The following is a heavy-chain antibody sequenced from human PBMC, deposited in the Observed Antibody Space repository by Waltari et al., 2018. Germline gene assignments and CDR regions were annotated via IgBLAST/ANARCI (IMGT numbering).Heavy chain of an antibody. Sequence: DVQLVESGGGLVKPGGSLRLSCAGSGFTFRYACMTWVRQGPGKGMEWGGRNKSKSDGGTTDYSAPVKGRFIISRDDSENTLYLQMNNVETEDTAVYYCSSDRVGQYNWNDSDFDYWGQGTLVTVSS. V-gene: IGHV3-15*01. D-gene: IGHD1-20*01. J-gene: IGHJ4*02. CDR3: SSDRVGQYNWNDSDFDY. CDR1: GFTFRYAC. CDR2: NKSKSDGGTT.